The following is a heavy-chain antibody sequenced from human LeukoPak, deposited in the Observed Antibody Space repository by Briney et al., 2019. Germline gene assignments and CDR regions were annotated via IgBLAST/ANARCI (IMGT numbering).Heavy chain of an antibody. Sequence: SETLSLTCAVSGGSISSGGYSWSWIRQPPGKGLEWIGYIYHSGSTYYNPSLKSRVTISVDRSKNQFSLKLSSVTAADTAVYYCARATYDFWSGYPYYFDYWGQGTLVTVSS. J-gene: IGHJ4*02. CDR3: ARATYDFWSGYPYYFDY. V-gene: IGHV4-30-2*01. D-gene: IGHD3-3*01. CDR1: GGSISSGGYS. CDR2: IYHSGST.